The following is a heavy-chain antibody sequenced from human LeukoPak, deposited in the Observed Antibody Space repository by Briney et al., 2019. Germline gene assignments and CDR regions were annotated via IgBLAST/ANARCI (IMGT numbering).Heavy chain of an antibody. CDR3: ARAGYSYGFHGGYLDY. CDR1: GGSISSSNW. CDR2: IYHSGST. J-gene: IGHJ4*02. Sequence: SETLSLTCAVSGGSISSSNWWSWVRQPPGKGLEWIGEIYHSGSTYYNPSLKSRVTISVDKSKNQFSLKLSSVTAADTAVYYCARAGYSYGFHGGYLDYWGQGTLVTVSS. V-gene: IGHV4-4*02. D-gene: IGHD5-18*01.